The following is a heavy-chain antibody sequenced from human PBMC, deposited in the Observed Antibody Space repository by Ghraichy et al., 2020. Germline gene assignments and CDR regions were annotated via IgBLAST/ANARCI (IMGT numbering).Heavy chain of an antibody. CDR2: IIPILGIA. V-gene: IGHV1-69*04. CDR1: GGTFSSYA. CDR3: ASRGAMFGVVIPTSGYFDY. Sequence: SVKVSCKASGGTFSSYAISWVRQAPGQGLEWMGRIIPILGIANYAQKFQGRVTITADKSTSTAYMELSSLRSEDTAVYYCASRGAMFGVVIPTSGYFDYWGQGTLVTVSS. J-gene: IGHJ4*02. D-gene: IGHD3-3*01.